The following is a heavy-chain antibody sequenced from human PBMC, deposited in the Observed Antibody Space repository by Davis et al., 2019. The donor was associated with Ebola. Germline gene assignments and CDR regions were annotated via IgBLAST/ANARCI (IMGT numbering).Heavy chain of an antibody. CDR3: LRQAYSSTWLI. D-gene: IGHD6-13*01. V-gene: IGHV5-51*01. CDR2: IYPDESRT. Sequence: GESLKISCKGSGYNFASYWIGWVRQMPGKGLEWVGIIYPDESRTRYTPSFQGQVTISADKSISTAYLQWSSLKASDTATYYCLRQAYSSTWLIWGQGTMVTVSS. CDR1: GYNFASYW. J-gene: IGHJ3*02.